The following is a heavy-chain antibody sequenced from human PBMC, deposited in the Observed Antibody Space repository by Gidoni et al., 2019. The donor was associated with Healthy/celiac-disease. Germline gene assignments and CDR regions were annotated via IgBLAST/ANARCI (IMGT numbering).Heavy chain of an antibody. CDR3: ARIVDTAMGPFDY. J-gene: IGHJ4*02. CDR1: GYSFTNYW. D-gene: IGHD5-18*01. Sequence: EVQLVQSGAEVKKPGESLKISCKGSGYSFTNYWIGWVRQMPGKGLEWMGIIYPGDSDTRYSPSFLGQVTISVAKSISTAYLQWSSLKASDNGIYYCARIVDTAMGPFDYWGQGTQVTVSS. V-gene: IGHV5-51*03. CDR2: IYPGDSDT.